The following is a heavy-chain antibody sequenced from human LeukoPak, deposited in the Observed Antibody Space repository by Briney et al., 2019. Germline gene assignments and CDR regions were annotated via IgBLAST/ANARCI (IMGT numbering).Heavy chain of an antibody. CDR3: AKDGNDYKLYYGMDV. J-gene: IGHJ6*02. D-gene: IGHD4-11*01. V-gene: IGHV3-23*01. Sequence: GGSLRLSCAASGFTFSSYAMSWVRQAPGKGLEWVSAISGSGGSTYYADSVKGRFTISRDNSKNTLYLQMNSLRAEDTAVYYCAKDGNDYKLYYGMDVWGQGTTVTVSS. CDR2: ISGSGGST. CDR1: GFTFSSYA.